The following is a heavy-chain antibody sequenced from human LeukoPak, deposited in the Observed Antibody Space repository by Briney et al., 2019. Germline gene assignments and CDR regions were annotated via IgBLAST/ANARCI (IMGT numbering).Heavy chain of an antibody. CDR1: GGSLSGYY. V-gene: IGHV4-34*01. Sequence: SETLSLTCAVYGGSLSGYYGSWIRQPPGKGLEWIGEINYSGSTNYNPSLKSRVTISVDTSKNQFSLKLSSVTAADTAVYYRARHPGGYPYYFDYWGQGTLVTVSS. CDR2: INYSGST. J-gene: IGHJ4*02. D-gene: IGHD5-12*01. CDR3: ARHPGGYPYYFDY.